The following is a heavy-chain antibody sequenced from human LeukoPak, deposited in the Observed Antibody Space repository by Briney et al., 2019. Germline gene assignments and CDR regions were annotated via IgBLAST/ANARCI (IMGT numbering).Heavy chain of an antibody. Sequence: SETLSLTCTVSGGSISSSSYYWGWIRQPPGNGLEWIGSIYYSGSTNYNPSLKSRVTISVDTSKNQFSLKLSSVTAADTAVYYCARDGGYSYGSFDYWGQGTLVTVSS. CDR2: IYYSGST. D-gene: IGHD5-18*01. CDR1: GGSISSSSYY. V-gene: IGHV4-39*07. J-gene: IGHJ4*02. CDR3: ARDGGYSYGSFDY.